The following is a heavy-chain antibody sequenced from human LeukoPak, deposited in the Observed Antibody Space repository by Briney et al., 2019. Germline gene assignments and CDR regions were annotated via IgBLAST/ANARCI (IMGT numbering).Heavy chain of an antibody. J-gene: IGHJ6*02. V-gene: IGHV4-34*01. CDR1: GGSFSGYY. CDR3: ARGIQLWSYYYYGMDV. Sequence: PSETLSLTCAVYGGSFSGYYWSWIRQPPGKGLEWIGEINHSGSTNYNPSLKSRVTISVDTSKNQFSLKLSSVTAADTAVYYCARGIQLWSYYYYGMDVWGQGTTVTVSS. CDR2: INHSGST. D-gene: IGHD5-18*01.